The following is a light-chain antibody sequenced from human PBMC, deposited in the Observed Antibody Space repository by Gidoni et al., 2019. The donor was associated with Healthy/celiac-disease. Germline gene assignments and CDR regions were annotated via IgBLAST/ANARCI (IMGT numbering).Light chain of an antibody. CDR1: QDISNY. CDR2: DAS. V-gene: IGKV1-33*01. J-gene: IGKJ4*01. CDR3: QQYDNLPPRLLT. Sequence: DIQMTQSPSSLSASVGDRVTITCQASQDISNYLNWYQQKPGKAPKLLIYDASNLETGVPSRFSGSGSGTDFTFTISSLQPEDIATYYCQQYDNLPPRLLTFXGXTKVEIK.